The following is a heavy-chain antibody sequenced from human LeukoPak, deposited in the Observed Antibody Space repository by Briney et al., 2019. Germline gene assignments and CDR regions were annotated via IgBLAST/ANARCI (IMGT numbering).Heavy chain of an antibody. Sequence: PSETLSLTCTVSGGSISSYYWSWIRQAPGKGLEWIGYIYYSGSTNYNPSLKSRVTISVGTSKNQFSLKLNSVTAADTAVYYCARDYNYFQHWGQGTLVTVSS. CDR1: GGSISSYY. CDR3: ARDYNYFQH. J-gene: IGHJ1*01. V-gene: IGHV4-59*01. CDR2: IYYSGST. D-gene: IGHD5-24*01.